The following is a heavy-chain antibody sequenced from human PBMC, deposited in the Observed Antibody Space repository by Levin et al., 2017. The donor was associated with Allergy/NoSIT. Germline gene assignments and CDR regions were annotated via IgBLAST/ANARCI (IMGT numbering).Heavy chain of an antibody. D-gene: IGHD3-22*01. V-gene: IGHV3-23*01. J-gene: IGHJ4*02. CDR2: ISGSGGST. CDR3: AKVLVRGSHYYDSSGYDY. CDR1: GFTFSSYA. Sequence: GESLKISCAASGFTFSSYAMSWVRQAPGKGLEWVSAISGSGGSTYYADSVKGRFTISRDNSKNTLYLQMNSLRAEDTAVYYCAKVLVRGSHYYDSSGYDYWGQGTLVTVSS.